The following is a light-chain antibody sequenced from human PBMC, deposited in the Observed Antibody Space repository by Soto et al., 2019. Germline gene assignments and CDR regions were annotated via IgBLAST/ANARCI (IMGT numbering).Light chain of an antibody. Sequence: TQSPSSLSASVGDRVTITCRASQGISNYLAWYQQKPGKVPKLLIYGASTLQSGVPSRLSGSGSGTDFTLIINSLQPEDVATYYCQKYDSAPWTFGQGTKVEI. J-gene: IGKJ1*01. CDR2: GAS. CDR3: QKYDSAPWT. CDR1: QGISNY. V-gene: IGKV1-27*01.